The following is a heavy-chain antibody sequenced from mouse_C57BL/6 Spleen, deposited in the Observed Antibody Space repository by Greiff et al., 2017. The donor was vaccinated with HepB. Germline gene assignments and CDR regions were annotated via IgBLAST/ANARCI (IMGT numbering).Heavy chain of an antibody. CDR3: AIYYGYPFAY. Sequence: VKLQQPGAELVKPGASVKLSCKASGYTFTSYWMHWVKQRPGQGLEWIGMIHPNSGSTNYNEKFKSKATLTVDKSSSTAYMQLSSLTSEDSAVYYCAIYYGYPFAYWGQGTLVTVSA. V-gene: IGHV1-64*01. J-gene: IGHJ3*01. CDR1: GYTFTSYW. CDR2: IHPNSGST. D-gene: IGHD2-2*01.